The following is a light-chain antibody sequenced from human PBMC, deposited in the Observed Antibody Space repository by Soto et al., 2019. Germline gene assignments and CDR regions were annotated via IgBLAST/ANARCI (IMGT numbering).Light chain of an antibody. CDR2: SSI. V-gene: IGLV1-44*01. J-gene: IGLJ2*01. CDR3: AAWDDSLNGVV. CDR1: SSNIGSNT. Sequence: QSVLTQPPSASGTPGQRVTISCSGSSSNIGSNTVNWYKKFPGTAPKLLIYSSILRPSGVPDRFSGSKSGTSASLAISGLQSEDEADYYCAAWDDSLNGVVFGGGTKLTGL.